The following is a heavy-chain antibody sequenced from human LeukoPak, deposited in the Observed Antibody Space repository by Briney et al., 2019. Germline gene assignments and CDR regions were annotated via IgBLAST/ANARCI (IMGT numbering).Heavy chain of an antibody. D-gene: IGHD3-10*01. V-gene: IGHV3-74*01. CDR3: ARHLNYYLDY. CDR2: TNKEGTGT. Sequence: GGSLRLSCAASGFTFSDYWMHWVRQAPGKGLMWVSRTNKEGTGTTYADSVRGRSTISRDNAKNTLYLQMNSLRAEDTAVYYCARHLNYYLDYWGQGTLVTVSS. J-gene: IGHJ4*02. CDR1: GFTFSDYW.